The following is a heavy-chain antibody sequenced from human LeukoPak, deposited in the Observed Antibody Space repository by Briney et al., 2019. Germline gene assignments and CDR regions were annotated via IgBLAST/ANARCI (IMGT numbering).Heavy chain of an antibody. CDR3: ASSPSADCSTTTNCYGWDR. V-gene: IGHV3-30-3*01. CDR1: GFTFSSYA. Sequence: SGRSLRLSCAASGFTFSSYALHWVRQAPGKGLEWVAVISYDGSNKYYADSVKGQFTISRDNSRNTVYLQMNSLRAEDAAVYYCASSPSADCSTTTNCYGWDRWGQGTLVTVSS. CDR2: ISYDGSNK. J-gene: IGHJ5*02. D-gene: IGHD2-2*01.